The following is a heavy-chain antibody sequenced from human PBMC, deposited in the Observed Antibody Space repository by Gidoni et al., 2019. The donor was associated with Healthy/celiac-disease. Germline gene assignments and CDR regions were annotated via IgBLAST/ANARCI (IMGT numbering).Heavy chain of an antibody. CDR3: ARDSAAYYYDSSGYYPPYYYYYMDV. CDR1: GGSLSSGSYY. Sequence: QVQLQESGPGLVKPSQTLSLTCTVSGGSLSSGSYYWRWIRQPAGKGLEWIGRIYTSGSTNYNPSLKSRVTISVDTSKNQFSLKLSSVTAADTAVYYCARDSAAYYYDSSGYYPPYYYYYMDVWGKGTTVTVSS. D-gene: IGHD3-22*01. V-gene: IGHV4-61*02. CDR2: IYTSGST. J-gene: IGHJ6*03.